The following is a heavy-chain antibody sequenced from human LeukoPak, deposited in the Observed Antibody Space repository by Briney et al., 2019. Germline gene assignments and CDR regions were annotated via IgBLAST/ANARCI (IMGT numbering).Heavy chain of an antibody. V-gene: IGHV3-48*01. J-gene: IGHJ4*02. D-gene: IGHD1-26*01. CDR1: GFTFSSYS. Sequence: PGGSLRLSCAASGFTFSSYSMNWVRQAPGKGLEWVSYISSSSSTIYYADSVKGRFTISRDNAKNSLYLQMNGLRAEDTAVYYCAYSGSYTGHWGQGTLVTVSS. CDR2: ISSSSSTI. CDR3: AYSGSYTGH.